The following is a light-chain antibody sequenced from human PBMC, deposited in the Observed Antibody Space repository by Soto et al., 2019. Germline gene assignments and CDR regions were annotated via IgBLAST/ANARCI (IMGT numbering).Light chain of an antibody. V-gene: IGKV1-5*01. CDR3: QHYNSYPWT. Sequence: DIPMTQSPSTMAASVGDRVTIPCRASQSISTWLAWYQQKPGKAPKLLIYDDSSLESGVPSRFSGSGSGTEFTLTISSLQPDDFATYYCQHYNSYPWTFGQGTKVDIK. CDR2: DDS. CDR1: QSISTW. J-gene: IGKJ1*01.